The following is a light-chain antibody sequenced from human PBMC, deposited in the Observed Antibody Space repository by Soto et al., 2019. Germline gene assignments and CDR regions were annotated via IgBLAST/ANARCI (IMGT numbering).Light chain of an antibody. J-gene: IGLJ2*01. CDR2: EVS. Sequence: QSALTQPASVSGSPGQSITISCNGTSSDIGTYDLLSWYQQHPGKAPKLMIYEVSKRPSGVSNRFSGSKSGNTASLTISGLQTEDEADYYCFSLGSSATIFGGGTKLTVL. V-gene: IGLV2-23*02. CDR3: FSLGSSATI. CDR1: SSDIGTYDL.